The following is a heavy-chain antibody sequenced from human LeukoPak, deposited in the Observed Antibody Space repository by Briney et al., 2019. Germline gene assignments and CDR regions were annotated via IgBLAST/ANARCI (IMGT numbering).Heavy chain of an antibody. CDR1: GFTFRSYA. J-gene: IGHJ4*02. CDR3: AKGPDYGDYRRPFDY. CDR2: ISSDGTNK. Sequence: PGGSLRLSCVASGFTFRSYAMHWVRQAPGKGLEWVIVISSDGTNKYYADSVKGRFTVSRDNSKNTLYLQMNSLRAGDTAVYYCAKGPDYGDYRRPFDYWGQGTLVTVSS. V-gene: IGHV3-30-3*01. D-gene: IGHD4-17*01.